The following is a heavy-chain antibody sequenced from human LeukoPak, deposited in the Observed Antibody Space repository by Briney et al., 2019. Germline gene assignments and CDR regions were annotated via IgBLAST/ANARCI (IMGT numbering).Heavy chain of an antibody. CDR3: AAGDYSNYYYYYGMDV. J-gene: IGHJ6*02. V-gene: IGHV1-58*02. CDR1: GFTFTSSA. D-gene: IGHD4-11*01. CDR2: IVVGSGNT. Sequence: ASVKVSCKASGFTFTSSAMQWVRQARGQRLEWIGWIVVGSGNTNYAQKFQERVTITRDMSTSTAYMELSSLRSEDTAVYYCAAGDYSNYYYYYGMDVWGQGTLVTVSS.